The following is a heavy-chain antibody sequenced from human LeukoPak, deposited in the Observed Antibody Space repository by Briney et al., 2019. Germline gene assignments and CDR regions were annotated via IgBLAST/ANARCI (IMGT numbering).Heavy chain of an antibody. Sequence: ASVKVSCKASGYTFTSYAMHWVRQAPGQRLEWMGWINAGNGDTKFSQRFQGRVTITGDTSASTAYMELSSLRSEDTAVYYCARGGDSSSSAPHWFDPWGQGTLVIVSS. V-gene: IGHV1-3*01. CDR3: ARGGDSSSSAPHWFDP. CDR2: INAGNGDT. D-gene: IGHD6-6*01. CDR1: GYTFTSYA. J-gene: IGHJ5*02.